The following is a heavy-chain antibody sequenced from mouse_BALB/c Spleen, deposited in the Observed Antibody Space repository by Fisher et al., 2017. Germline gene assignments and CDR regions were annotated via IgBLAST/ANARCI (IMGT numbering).Heavy chain of an antibody. Sequence: RFTISRDNAKNTLYLQMSSLKSEDTALYYCARQMVTTATIYAMDYWGQGTSVTVS. CDR3: ARQMVTTATIYAMDY. D-gene: IGHD1-2*01. V-gene: IGHV5-6-2*01. J-gene: IGHJ4*01.